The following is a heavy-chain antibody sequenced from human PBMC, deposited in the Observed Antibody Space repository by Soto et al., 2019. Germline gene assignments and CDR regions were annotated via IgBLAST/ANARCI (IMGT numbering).Heavy chain of an antibody. J-gene: IGHJ6*02. CDR1: GLTFSSYG. V-gene: IGHV3-23*01. CDR2: ISDDGGST. D-gene: IGHD6-13*01. Sequence: PGGSLRLSCAASGLTFSSYGMTWVRQAPGKGLEWVSAISDDGGSTYYADSVKGRFSISRDNSKNTLYLQMSSLGAEDTAVYYCAKADGAAAGSYVMALWGQGTTVTVSS. CDR3: AKADGAAAGSYVMAL.